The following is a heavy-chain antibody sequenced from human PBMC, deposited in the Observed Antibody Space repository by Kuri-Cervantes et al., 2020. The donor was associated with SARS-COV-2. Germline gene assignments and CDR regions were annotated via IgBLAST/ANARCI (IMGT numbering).Heavy chain of an antibody. CDR3: ARALYYYGSGRIDAFDI. D-gene: IGHD3-10*01. J-gene: IGHJ3*02. V-gene: IGHV1-69*10. CDR2: IIPILGVA. Sequence: SVKVSCKASGGTFSSYAISWVRQAPGQGLEWMGGIIPILGVANYAQKFQGRVTITADKSTSTAYMELRSLRSEDTAIYYCARALYYYGSGRIDAFDIWGQGTMVTVSS. CDR1: GGTFSSYA.